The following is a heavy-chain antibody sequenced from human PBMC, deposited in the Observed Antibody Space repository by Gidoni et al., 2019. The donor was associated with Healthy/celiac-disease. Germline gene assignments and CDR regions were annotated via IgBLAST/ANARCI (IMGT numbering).Heavy chain of an antibody. D-gene: IGHD1-7*01. CDR1: GFTFSSYG. J-gene: IGHJ5*02. CDR3: ARDRGDITGTTKEFDP. Sequence: QVQLVESGGGVVQPGRSLRLSCAASGFTFSSYGRHWVRQAPGKGLEWVAVIWYDGSNKYYADSVKDRFTISRDNSKNTLYLQMNSLRAEDTAVYYCARDRGDITGTTKEFDPWGQGTLVTVSS. V-gene: IGHV3-33*01. CDR2: IWYDGSNK.